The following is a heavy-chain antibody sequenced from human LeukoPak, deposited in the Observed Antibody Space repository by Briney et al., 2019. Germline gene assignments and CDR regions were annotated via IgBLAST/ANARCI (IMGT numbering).Heavy chain of an antibody. CDR1: GFTFSSYW. D-gene: IGHD6-19*01. CDR2: IKQDGSEE. V-gene: IGHV3-7*04. CDR3: ARDEHQYFHASSGRFDY. Sequence: GGSLRLSCAASGFTFSSYWMGWVRQAPGKGLEWVANIKQDGSEEYYVGSVRGRFTISRDNAKSSLYLQMNSLRAEDTAVYFCARDEHQYFHASSGRFDYWGQGILVTVSS. J-gene: IGHJ4*02.